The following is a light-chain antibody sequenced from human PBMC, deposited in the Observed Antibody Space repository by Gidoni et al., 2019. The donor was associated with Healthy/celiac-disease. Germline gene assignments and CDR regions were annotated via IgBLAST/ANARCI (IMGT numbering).Light chain of an antibody. CDR2: KAS. V-gene: IGKV1-5*03. Sequence: DIQMTQSPSTLSASVGDRVTLTCRASQSFNSWLAWYQQKPGKAPKLLIYKASNLETGVPSRFSGSGSGTEFTLTISSLQPDDFATYYCQQYNSYSKTFGQGTKVEIK. CDR3: QQYNSYSKT. CDR1: QSFNSW. J-gene: IGKJ1*01.